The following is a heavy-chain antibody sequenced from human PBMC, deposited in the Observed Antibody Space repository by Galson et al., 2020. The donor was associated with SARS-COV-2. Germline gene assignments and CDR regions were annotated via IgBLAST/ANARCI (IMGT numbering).Heavy chain of an antibody. Sequence: ASVKVSCKASGYTFTSYYMHWVRQAPGQGLEWMGIINPSGCSTSYAQKFQGRVTMTRDTSTSTVYMELSSLRSEDTAVYYCARDTYYCSSTSCHSSYWYFDLWGRGTLVTVSS. V-gene: IGHV1-46*01. J-gene: IGHJ2*01. CDR3: ARDTYYCSSTSCHSSYWYFDL. CDR1: GYTFTSYY. CDR2: INPSGCST. D-gene: IGHD2-2*01.